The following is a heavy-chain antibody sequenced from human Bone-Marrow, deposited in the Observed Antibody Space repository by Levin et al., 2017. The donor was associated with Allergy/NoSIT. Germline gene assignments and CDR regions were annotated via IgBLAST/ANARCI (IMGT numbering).Heavy chain of an antibody. V-gene: IGHV4-34*01. CDR1: GGSFSGHY. CDR2: ITQSGST. Sequence: SQTLSLTCGVYGGSFSGHYWSWIRQAPGKGLEWIGEITQSGSTTYNPSLKSRLTISVDTSKNQLSLQLTSVTAADTAVYYCATQYHYYMDVWGKGTTVTVSS. CDR3: ATQYHYYMDV. J-gene: IGHJ6*03.